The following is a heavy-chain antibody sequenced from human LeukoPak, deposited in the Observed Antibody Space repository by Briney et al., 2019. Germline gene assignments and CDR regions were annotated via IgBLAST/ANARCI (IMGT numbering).Heavy chain of an antibody. CDR3: ANPIAAAGTIKDY. D-gene: IGHD6-13*01. V-gene: IGHV3-23*01. CDR2: ISGSGGST. Sequence: PGGSLRLSCAASGFTFSSYAMSWVRQAPGKGLEWVSAISGSGGSTYYADSVKGRFTISRDNSKNTLYLQMNSLRAEDTAVYYCANPIAAAGTIKDYWGQGTLVTVSS. J-gene: IGHJ4*02. CDR1: GFTFSSYA.